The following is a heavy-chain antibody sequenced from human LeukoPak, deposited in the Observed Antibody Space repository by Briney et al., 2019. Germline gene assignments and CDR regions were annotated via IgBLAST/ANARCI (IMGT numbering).Heavy chain of an antibody. D-gene: IGHD3-3*01. J-gene: IGHJ4*02. CDR2: IKQDGSEK. CDR1: GFTFSDYY. CDR3: ASGDDFWSGYYYFHY. V-gene: IGHV3-7*01. Sequence: GGSLRLSCAASGFTFSDYYMTWVRQAPGKGLEWVANIKQDGSEKYYVDSVKGRFTISRDNAKNTLYLQMNSLRAEDTAVYYCASGDDFWSGYYYFHYWGQGTLVTVSS.